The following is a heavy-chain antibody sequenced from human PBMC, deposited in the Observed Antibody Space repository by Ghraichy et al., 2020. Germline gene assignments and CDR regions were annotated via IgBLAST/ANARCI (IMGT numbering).Heavy chain of an antibody. D-gene: IGHD6-6*01. CDR3: AKDQNLAARPYYFDY. V-gene: IGHV3-23*01. J-gene: IGHJ4*02. Sequence: GESLNISCAASGFTFSTYAMSWVRQAPGKGLEWVSTISGSGGSTYYADSVKGRFTISRDNSKNTLYLQMNSLRAEDTAVYYCAKDQNLAARPYYFDYWGQGTLVTVSS. CDR2: ISGSGGST. CDR1: GFTFSTYA.